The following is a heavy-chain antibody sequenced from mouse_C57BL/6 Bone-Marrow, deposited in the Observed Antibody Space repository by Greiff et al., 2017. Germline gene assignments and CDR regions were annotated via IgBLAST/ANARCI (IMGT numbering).Heavy chain of an antibody. Sequence: QVQLQQSGAELARPGASVKLSCKASGYTFTSYGISWVKQRTGQGLEWIGEIYPRSGNTYYNEKFKGKATLTADKSSSTAYMELRSLTSEDSAVYFCARRESNSAGFAYWGQGTLVTVSA. J-gene: IGHJ3*01. V-gene: IGHV1-81*01. CDR2: IYPRSGNT. CDR1: GYTFTSYG. CDR3: ARRESNSAGFAY. D-gene: IGHD2-5*01.